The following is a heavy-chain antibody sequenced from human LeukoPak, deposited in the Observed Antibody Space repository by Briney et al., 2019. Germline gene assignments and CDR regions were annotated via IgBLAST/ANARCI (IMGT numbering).Heavy chain of an antibody. Sequence: PGGSLILSCAASGFTFSSYAMSWVRQAPGKGLEWVSAISGSGGSTYYADSVKGRFTISRDNSKNTLHLQMDSLRPEDTAVYYCTREAGYGSSWPLDYWGQGNLVTVSS. CDR3: TREAGYGSSWPLDY. CDR2: ISGSGGST. J-gene: IGHJ4*02. D-gene: IGHD6-13*01. CDR1: GFTFSSYA. V-gene: IGHV3-23*01.